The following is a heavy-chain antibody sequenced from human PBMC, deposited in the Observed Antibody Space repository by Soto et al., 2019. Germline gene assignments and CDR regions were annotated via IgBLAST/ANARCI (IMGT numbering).Heavy chain of an antibody. CDR1: GFTFSSYA. CDR3: ARDRGRNFDY. V-gene: IGHV3-30-3*01. Sequence: GGSLRLSCAASGFTFSSYAMHWVRQAPGKGLEWVAVISYDGSNKYYADSVKGRFTISRDNSKNTLYLQMNSLRAEDTAVYYCARDRGRNFDYWGQGTLVTVSS. J-gene: IGHJ4*02. D-gene: IGHD6-25*01. CDR2: ISYDGSNK.